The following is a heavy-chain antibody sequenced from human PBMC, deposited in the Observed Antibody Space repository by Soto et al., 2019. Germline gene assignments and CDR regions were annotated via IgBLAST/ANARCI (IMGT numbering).Heavy chain of an antibody. D-gene: IGHD1-26*01. CDR2: IVPMLGTP. J-gene: IGHJ6*02. CDR1: GGTFDNFI. V-gene: IGHV1-69*01. CDR3: ARNVTYSSSLSEYSGMDV. Sequence: QVQLVQSGAEVKEPGSSVRVSCKASGGTFDNFIMNWVRQTPGRGLEWMGGIVPMLGTPTYAEKFKGRVTISATGSTSTMYMEGTSLSSEDTAIYYCARNVTYSSSLSEYSGMDVWGQGTTVTVSS.